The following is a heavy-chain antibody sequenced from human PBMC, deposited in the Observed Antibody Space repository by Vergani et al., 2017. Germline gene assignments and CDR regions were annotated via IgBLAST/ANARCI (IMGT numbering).Heavy chain of an antibody. CDR2: IIPILGIA. V-gene: IGHV1-69*08. CDR3: ARDLQNYDFWSGYYGY. D-gene: IGHD3-3*01. Sequence: QVQLVQSGAEVKKPGSSVKVSCKASGGTFSSYTISWVRQAPGQGLEWMGRIIPILGIANYAQKFQGRVTITADESTSTAYMELSSLRSEDTAVYYCARDLQNYDFWSGYYGYWGQGTLVTVSS. CDR1: GGTFSSYT. J-gene: IGHJ4*02.